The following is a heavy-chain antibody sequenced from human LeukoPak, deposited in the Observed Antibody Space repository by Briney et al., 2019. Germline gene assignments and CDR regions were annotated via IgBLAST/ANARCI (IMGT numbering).Heavy chain of an antibody. CDR2: IYSGGST. D-gene: IGHD2-2*01. CDR1: GFTVSSNY. J-gene: IGHJ6*02. V-gene: IGHV3-66*02. Sequence: GGSLRLSCAASGFTVSSNYMSWVRQAPGKGLEWVSVIYSGGSTYYADSVKGRFTISRDNSKNTLYLQMNSLRAEDTAVYYCARDGSEYQLLNEDYYYGMDVWGQGTTVTVSS. CDR3: ARDGSEYQLLNEDYYYGMDV.